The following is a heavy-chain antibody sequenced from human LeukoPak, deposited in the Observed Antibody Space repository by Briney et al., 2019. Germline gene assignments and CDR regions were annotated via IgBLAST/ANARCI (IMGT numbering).Heavy chain of an antibody. CDR2: IIPMFGSA. D-gene: IGHD1-26*01. CDR1: GDIFNSYS. CDR3: ARVGRSRGSLPNSYYYMDV. V-gene: IGHV1-69*05. Sequence: GASVKVSCKASGDIFNSYSVSWVRQAPGQGLEWMGGIIPMFGSANYAQKFQGRVTITTDQSTTLVYMELSSLSSEDTAVYYCARVGRSRGSLPNSYYYMDVWGKGTTVTVSS. J-gene: IGHJ6*03.